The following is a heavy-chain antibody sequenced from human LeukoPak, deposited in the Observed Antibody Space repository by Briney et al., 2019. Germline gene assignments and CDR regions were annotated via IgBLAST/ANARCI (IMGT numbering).Heavy chain of an antibody. Sequence: SETLSLTCSVSGDSISNNYWTWIRQPPGKGLEWIGSIYHSGSTYYNPSLKSRVTISVDTSKNQFSLKLSSVTAADTAVYYCARMGYTVTTFFDYWGQGTLVTVSS. CDR2: IYHSGST. CDR3: ARMGYTVTTFFDY. J-gene: IGHJ4*02. D-gene: IGHD4-17*01. CDR1: GDSISNNY. V-gene: IGHV4-38-2*02.